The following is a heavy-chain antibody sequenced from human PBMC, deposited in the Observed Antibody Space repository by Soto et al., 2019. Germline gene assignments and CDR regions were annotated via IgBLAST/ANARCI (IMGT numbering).Heavy chain of an antibody. Sequence: PGGSLRLSCAASGFTFSSYGMNWVRQAPGKGPEWVSYISSSGTTTQYADSVKGRFTISRDNARSSMYLQMNSLRDEDTAVYHCARGNTGRPDYWGQGTLVTVSS. V-gene: IGHV3-48*02. J-gene: IGHJ4*02. CDR2: ISSSGTTT. D-gene: IGHD2-8*02. CDR1: GFTFSSYG. CDR3: ARGNTGRPDY.